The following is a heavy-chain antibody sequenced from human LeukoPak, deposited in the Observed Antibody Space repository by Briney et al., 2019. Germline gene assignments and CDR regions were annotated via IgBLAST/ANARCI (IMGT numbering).Heavy chain of an antibody. J-gene: IGHJ3*02. CDR1: GFTFSNYG. V-gene: IGHV1-18*01. CDR3: ASWLRGVIGAFDI. Sequence: ASVKVSCKASGFTFSNYGISWVRPAPGPGLEGIGWISSYNDNTNYAQKHGGRVTMPTDTSTSTAYMELRSRRPDDTAVYYCASWLRGVIGAFDIWGQGTMVTVSS. D-gene: IGHD3-10*01. CDR2: ISSYNDNT.